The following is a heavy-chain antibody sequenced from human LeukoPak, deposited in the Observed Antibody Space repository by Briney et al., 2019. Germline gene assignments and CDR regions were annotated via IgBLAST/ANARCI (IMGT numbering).Heavy chain of an antibody. J-gene: IGHJ4*02. CDR1: GVSISSSNSY. CDR2: IHHSGST. Sequence: SETLSLTCTVSGVSISSSNSYWGWIRQPPGKGLEWIGEIHHSGSTNYNPSLKSRVTILVDTSKNQFSLKLTSVTAADTAVYYCARDPPYGDNSESFDYWGQGTLVTVSS. D-gene: IGHD4-23*01. CDR3: ARDPPYGDNSESFDY. V-gene: IGHV4-39*07.